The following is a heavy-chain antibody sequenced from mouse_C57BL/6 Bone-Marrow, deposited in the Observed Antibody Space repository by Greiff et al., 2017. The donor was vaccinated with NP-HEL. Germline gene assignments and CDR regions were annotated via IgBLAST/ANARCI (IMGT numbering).Heavy chain of an antibody. CDR2: ISYDGSN. J-gene: IGHJ4*01. V-gene: IGHV3-6*01. CDR3: ARDRGDFFYYAMDY. Sequence: EVQLQQSGPGLVKPSQSLSLTCSVTGYSITSGYYWNWIRQFPGNKLEWMGYISYDGSNNYNPSLKNRISITRDTSKNQFFLKLNSVTTEDTATYYCARDRGDFFYYAMDYWGQGTSVTVSS. CDR1: GYSITSGYY.